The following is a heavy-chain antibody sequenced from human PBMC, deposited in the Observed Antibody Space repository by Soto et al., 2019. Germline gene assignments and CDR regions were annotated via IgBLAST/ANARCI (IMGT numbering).Heavy chain of an antibody. CDR3: ARTDCSSTSCYNYYYYGMDV. D-gene: IGHD2-2*01. Sequence: QVQLVKSGTEGKKPGASGKVSCKTSGYSFTKYGLHWVRQAPGQRLEWMGWINPGNGDTKYSQKFQGRVTITRDTSATTAYMELSSLRSEDSAVFYCARTDCSSTSCYNYYYYGMDVWGQGTTVTVSS. CDR2: INPGNGDT. V-gene: IGHV1-3*01. J-gene: IGHJ6*02. CDR1: GYSFTKYG.